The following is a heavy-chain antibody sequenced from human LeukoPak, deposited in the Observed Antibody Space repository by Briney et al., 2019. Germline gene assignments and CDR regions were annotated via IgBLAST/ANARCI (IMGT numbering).Heavy chain of an antibody. J-gene: IGHJ4*02. Sequence: ASVKVSCKASGYTFTGYYMHWVRQAPGQGLERMGWINPNSGGTNYAQKFQGRVTMTRDTSISTAYMELSRLRSDDTAVYYCARDMSPGPGQWLDGRGFDYWGQGTLVTVSS. V-gene: IGHV1-2*02. CDR1: GYTFTGYY. D-gene: IGHD6-19*01. CDR3: ARDMSPGPGQWLDGRGFDY. CDR2: INPNSGGT.